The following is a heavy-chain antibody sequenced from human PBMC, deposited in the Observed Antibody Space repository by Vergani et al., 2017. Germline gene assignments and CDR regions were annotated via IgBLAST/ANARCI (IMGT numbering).Heavy chain of an antibody. CDR1: GGSISSGGYS. V-gene: IGHV4-30-2*01. D-gene: IGHD4-23*01. CDR2: IYHSGST. CDR3: ASTVVTPSSPAEYFQH. J-gene: IGHJ1*01. Sequence: QLQLPESGPGLVKPSQPLSLTCAVSGGSISSGGYSWSWIRQPPGKGLEWIGYIYHSGSTYYNPSLKSRVTISVDRSKNQFSLKLSSVTAADTAVYYCASTVVTPSSPAEYFQHWGQGTLVTVSS.